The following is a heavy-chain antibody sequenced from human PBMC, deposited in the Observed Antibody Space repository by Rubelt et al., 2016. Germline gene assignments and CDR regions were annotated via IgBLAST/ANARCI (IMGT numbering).Heavy chain of an antibody. CDR2: IKQDGSKK. D-gene: IGHD4-17*01. CDR3: AREGDYDAFDI. J-gene: IGHJ3*02. V-gene: IGHV3-7*01. CDR1: GFTFSSYW. Sequence: EVQLVQSGGGLVQPGGSLRLSCAASGFTFSSYWMSWVRQAPGKGLEWVANIKQDGSKKDYMDSVKGRFTISRDNAKNSLYLQMNSLRVEDTAVCYCAREGDYDAFDIWGQGTIVTVSS.